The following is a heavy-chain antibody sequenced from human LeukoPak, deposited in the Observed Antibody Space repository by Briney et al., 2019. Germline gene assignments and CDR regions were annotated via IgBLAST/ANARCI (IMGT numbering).Heavy chain of an antibody. CDR2: VDPSNGGT. D-gene: IGHD3/OR15-3a*01. V-gene: IGHV1-2*02. CDR3: ARGLGVSAGTGNY. J-gene: IGHJ4*02. Sequence: ASVTVSCKAAGYTFTDYYIHWVRQAPGQGLEWMGWVDPSNGGTKYAQRFQGRVTMTGDTSIRTAYMELNTLRSDDTAVYYCARGLGVSAGTGNYWGQGTLVTVSS. CDR1: GYTFTDYY.